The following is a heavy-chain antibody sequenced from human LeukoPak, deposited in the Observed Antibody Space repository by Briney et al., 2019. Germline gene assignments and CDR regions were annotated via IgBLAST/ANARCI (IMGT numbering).Heavy chain of an antibody. D-gene: IGHD2-2*01. CDR1: GYTFTGYY. V-gene: IGHV1-2*02. CDR2: INPNSGGT. Sequence: ASVKVSCKASGYTFTGYYMHWVRQAPGQGLEWMGWINPNSGGTNYAQKFQGRVTMTRDTSISTAYMELSRLRSDDTAVYYCAKAESVVPAAIDWFDPWGQGTLVTVSS. CDR3: AKAESVVPAAIDWFDP. J-gene: IGHJ5*02.